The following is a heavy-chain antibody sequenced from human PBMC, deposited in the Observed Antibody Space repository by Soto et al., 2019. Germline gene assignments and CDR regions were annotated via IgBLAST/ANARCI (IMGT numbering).Heavy chain of an antibody. J-gene: IGHJ4*02. V-gene: IGHV4-39*01. CDR1: GGSISSSSYY. CDR2: IYYSGST. Sequence: PSETLSLTCTVSGGSISSSSYYWGWIRQPPGKGLEWIGSIYYSGSTYYNPSLKSRVTISVDTSKNQFSLKLSSVTAADTAVYYCARQVSYGPVLLDYWGQGTLVTVSS. D-gene: IGHD5-18*01. CDR3: ARQVSYGPVLLDY.